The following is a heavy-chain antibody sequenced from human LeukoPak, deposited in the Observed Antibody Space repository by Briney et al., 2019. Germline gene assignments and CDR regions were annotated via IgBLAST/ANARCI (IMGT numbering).Heavy chain of an antibody. V-gene: IGHV4-39*07. CDR2: IYYSGST. Sequence: SETLSLTCTVSGGSISSSSYYWGWIRQPPGKGLEWIGSIYYSGSTYYNPSLKSRVPISVDTSKNQFSLKLSSVTAADTAVYYCARLYDSSGYYQYYFDYWGQGTLVTVSS. D-gene: IGHD3-22*01. CDR1: GGSISSSSYY. J-gene: IGHJ4*02. CDR3: ARLYDSSGYYQYYFDY.